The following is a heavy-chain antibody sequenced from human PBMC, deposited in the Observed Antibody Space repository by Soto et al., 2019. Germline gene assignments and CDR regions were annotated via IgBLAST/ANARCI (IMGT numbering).Heavy chain of an antibody. CDR3: ARQRYDFWSGYNYYNYYGMNV. CDR1: GYSFTSYW. D-gene: IGHD3-3*01. J-gene: IGHJ6*02. Sequence: GESLKISCKGSGYSFTSYWIGWVRQMPGKGLEWMGIIYPGDSDTRYSPSFQGQVTISADKSISTAYLQWSSLKASDTAMYYCARQRYDFWSGYNYYNYYGMNVCRQGTTVTVS. CDR2: IYPGDSDT. V-gene: IGHV5-51*01.